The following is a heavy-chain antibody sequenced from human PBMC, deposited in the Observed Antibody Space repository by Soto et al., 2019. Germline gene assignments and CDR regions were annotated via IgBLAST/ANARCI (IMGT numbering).Heavy chain of an antibody. V-gene: IGHV3-9*01. CDR1: GFTFGGNA. Sequence: PGGSLRLSCTASGFTFGGNAMHWVRQAPGKGLEWVSGVSWDSGNMDYADYVKGRITISRDNAKNSLYLQMNRLRPEDTALYYCAKSPQYCSRKNCRAYFDYWGQGT. J-gene: IGHJ4*02. CDR3: AKSPQYCSRKNCRAYFDY. CDR2: VSWDSGNM. D-gene: IGHD2-2*01.